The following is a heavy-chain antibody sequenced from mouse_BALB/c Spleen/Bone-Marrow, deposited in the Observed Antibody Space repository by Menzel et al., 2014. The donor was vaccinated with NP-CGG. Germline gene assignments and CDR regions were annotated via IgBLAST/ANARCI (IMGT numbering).Heavy chain of an antibody. D-gene: IGHD2-1*01. CDR2: ISSGGSYT. J-gene: IGHJ4*01. Sequence: EAKLMESGGGLVKPGGSLKLSCAASGFTFSSYTMSWVRQTPEKRLEWVATISSGGSYTYYPDSVKGRFTISRDNAKNTLYLQMSSLKSEDTAMYYCTRDGKGNYDYAMDYWGQGTSVTVSS. CDR3: TRDGKGNYDYAMDY. CDR1: GFTFSSYT. V-gene: IGHV5-6-4*01.